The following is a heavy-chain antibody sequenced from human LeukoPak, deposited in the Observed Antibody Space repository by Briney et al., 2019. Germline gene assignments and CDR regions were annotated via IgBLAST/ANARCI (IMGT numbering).Heavy chain of an antibody. CDR2: ISASGSAT. V-gene: IGHV3-23*01. D-gene: IGHD6-13*01. CDR3: ARGPTYSSSWNNPIDY. J-gene: IGHJ4*02. CDR1: GFIFSNYG. Sequence: HPGGSLRLSCAASGFIFSNYGMNWVRQAPGKGLEWVAAISASGSATSYADSVRGRFTISRDNSKSTTYLQMNSLRAEDTAVYYCARGPTYSSSWNNPIDYWGQGTLVTVSS.